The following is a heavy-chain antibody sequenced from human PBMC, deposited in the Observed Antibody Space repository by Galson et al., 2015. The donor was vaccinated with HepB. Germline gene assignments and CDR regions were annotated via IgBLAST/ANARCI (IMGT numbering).Heavy chain of an antibody. D-gene: IGHD3-9*01. V-gene: IGHV3-48*02. CDR3: ARDQSSGYFYYYYGMDV. CDR1: GFTFSSHS. Sequence: SLRLSCAASGFTFSSHSMNWVRQAPGKGLEWVSYISSSSSTIYYADSVKGRFTISRDNAKNSLYLQMNSLRDEDTAVYYCARDQSSGYFYYYYGMDVWGQGTTVTVSS. CDR2: ISSSSSTI. J-gene: IGHJ6*02.